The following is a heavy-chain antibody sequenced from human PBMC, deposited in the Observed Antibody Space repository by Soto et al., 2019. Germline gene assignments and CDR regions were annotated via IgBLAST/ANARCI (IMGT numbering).Heavy chain of an antibody. D-gene: IGHD4-17*01. CDR1: GGSISSCDYY. Sequence: SETLSLTCTVSGGSISSCDYYWSWIRQPPGKGLEWIGYIYYSGSTYYNPSLKSRVTISVDTSKNQFSLKLSSVTAADTAVYYCARAIYTVTTHYLDYWGQGTLVTVS. CDR2: IYYSGST. J-gene: IGHJ4*02. V-gene: IGHV4-30-4*01. CDR3: ARAIYTVTTHYLDY.